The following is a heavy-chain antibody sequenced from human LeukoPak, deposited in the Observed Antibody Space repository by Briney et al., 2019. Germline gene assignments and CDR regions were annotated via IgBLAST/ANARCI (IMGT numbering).Heavy chain of an antibody. CDR1: GYIFTSYY. CDR3: ATRGSITGTTVWPPDFDY. Sequence: ASVKVSCKASGYIFTSYYMHWVRQAPGQGLEGVGLINHSGSSTTYAQRFQGRVTVNRDTSIRTAYMELSRLRADDTAVYYCATRGSITGTTVWPPDFDYWGQGTLVTVSS. V-gene: IGHV1-46*01. J-gene: IGHJ4*02. D-gene: IGHD1-7*01. CDR2: INHSGSST.